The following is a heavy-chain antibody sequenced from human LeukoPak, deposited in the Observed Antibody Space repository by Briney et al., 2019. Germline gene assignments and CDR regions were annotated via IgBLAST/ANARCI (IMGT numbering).Heavy chain of an antibody. Sequence: SETLSLTYTVAYVFITSNCFYWGWVRQPPGKRLEWIGSFYYTGSYFYNPSLKSRVNINIDTSKNQFYLELRSVTAADTSVYYSRGIMTTVTTHFDYWGQGTLITVSS. J-gene: IGHJ4*02. CDR1: YVFITSNCFY. CDR3: RGIMTTVTTHFDY. CDR2: FYYTGSY. V-gene: IGHV4-39*01. D-gene: IGHD4-17*01.